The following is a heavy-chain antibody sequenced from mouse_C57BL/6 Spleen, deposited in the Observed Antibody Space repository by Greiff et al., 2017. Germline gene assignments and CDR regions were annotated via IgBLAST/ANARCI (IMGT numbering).Heavy chain of an antibody. J-gene: IGHJ1*03. V-gene: IGHV1-9*01. CDR2: ILPGSGST. CDR1: GYTFTGYW. D-gene: IGHD2-5*01. Sequence: QVQLQQSGAELMKPGASVKLSCKATGYTFTGYWIEWVKQRPGHGLEWIGEILPGSGSTNSNEKFKGKATFTPDTSSNTAYMQLSSLTTEYSAIYYCARSILCYSNLYWYFDVWGTGTTVTVSS. CDR3: ARSILCYSNLYWYFDV.